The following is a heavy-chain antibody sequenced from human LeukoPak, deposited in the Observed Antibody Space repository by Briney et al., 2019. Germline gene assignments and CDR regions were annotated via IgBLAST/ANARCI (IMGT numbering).Heavy chain of an antibody. Sequence: PGGSLRLSCAASGFTFSSYWMHWVRQAPGKGLVWVSRSNRDGSSTNYADSVKGRFTISRDNAKNTLYLQMNSLRAEDTGVYYCARDLDTAKEYWGQGTLVTVSS. D-gene: IGHD5-18*01. CDR2: SNRDGSST. J-gene: IGHJ4*02. CDR3: ARDLDTAKEY. V-gene: IGHV3-74*01. CDR1: GFTFSSYW.